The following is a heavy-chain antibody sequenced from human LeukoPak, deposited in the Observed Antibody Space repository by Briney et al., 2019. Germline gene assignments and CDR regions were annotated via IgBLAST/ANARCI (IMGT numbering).Heavy chain of an antibody. CDR1: GGSFSGYY. D-gene: IGHD2-15*01. V-gene: IGHV4-34*01. J-gene: IGHJ6*02. CDR2: INHSGST. Sequence: PSETLSLTCAVYGGSFSGYYWSWIRQPPGKGLEWIGEINHSGSTNYNPSLKSRVTISVDTSKNQFSLKLSSVTAADTAVYYCARQGGYDGMDVWGQGTTVTVSS. CDR3: ARQGGYDGMDV.